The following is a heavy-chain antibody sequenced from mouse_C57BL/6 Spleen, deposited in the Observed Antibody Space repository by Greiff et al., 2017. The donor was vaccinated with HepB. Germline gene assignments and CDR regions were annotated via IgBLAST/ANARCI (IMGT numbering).Heavy chain of an antibody. V-gene: IGHV14-4*01. CDR3: SIYGYDGSAMDY. Sequence: EVQLVESGAELVRPGASVKLSCTASGFNIKDDYMHWVKQRPEQGLEWIGWIDPENGDTEYASKFQGKATITADTSSNTAYLQLSSLTSEDTAVYYCSIYGYDGSAMDYWGQGTSVTVSS. CDR1: GFNIKDDY. J-gene: IGHJ4*01. D-gene: IGHD2-2*01. CDR2: IDPENGDT.